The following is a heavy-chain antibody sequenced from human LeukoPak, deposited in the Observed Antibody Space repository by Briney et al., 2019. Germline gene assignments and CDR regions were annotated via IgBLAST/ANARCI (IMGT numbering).Heavy chain of an antibody. CDR3: ITGAN. CDR1: GFPFSNAW. V-gene: IGHV3-15*01. J-gene: IGHJ4*02. Sequence: GGSLRLSCTASGFPFSNAWMNWVRQAPGKGLEWVGRVKSKTDGGTTDYAAPVKGRFTISRDDSENTVYLQMSSLQIQDTAVYYCITGANWGQGTLVTVSS. CDR2: VKSKTDGGTT.